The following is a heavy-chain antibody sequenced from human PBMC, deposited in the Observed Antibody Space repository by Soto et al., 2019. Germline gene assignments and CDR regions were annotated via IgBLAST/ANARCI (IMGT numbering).Heavy chain of an antibody. CDR2: IKSISDGETT. CDR1: GFTFSHAW. CDR3: TRRIAVAGTYYFDY. Sequence: LLVESGGGFVQPGGSLRLSCVASGFTFSHAWMDWGRQAPGKGLEWVVLIKSISDGETTNYAAAVSGRFTISRDDSKITLFLHVNSLKTEDTGVYYCTRRIAVAGTYYFDYWGQGTLVTVSS. D-gene: IGHD6-19*01. J-gene: IGHJ4*02. V-gene: IGHV3-15*07.